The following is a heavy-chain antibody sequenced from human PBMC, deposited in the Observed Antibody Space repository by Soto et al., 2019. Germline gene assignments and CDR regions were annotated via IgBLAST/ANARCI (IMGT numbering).Heavy chain of an antibody. V-gene: IGHV4-59*01. Sequence: TSETLSLTCTVSGGSISSFYWSWIRQPPGKGLEWIGYIYYSGSTNYNPSLKSRVTISVDTSKNQFSLKLSSVTAADTAVYYCARDRSGIAAAGFFDYWGQGTLVTVSS. CDR3: ARDRSGIAAAGFFDY. J-gene: IGHJ4*02. CDR2: IYYSGST. D-gene: IGHD6-13*01. CDR1: GGSISSFY.